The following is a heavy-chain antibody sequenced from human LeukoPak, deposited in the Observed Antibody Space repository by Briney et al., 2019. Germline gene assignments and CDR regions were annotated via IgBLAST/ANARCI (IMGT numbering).Heavy chain of an antibody. CDR2: ISYSGST. CDR3: ARRGTGGRSFDI. Sequence: SETLSLTCTVSGGSVSSGSYYWTWIRQPPGKGLEWIGYISYSGSTNFNPSLKSRVTISIDTSKNQFSLNLSSVTAADTAVYYCARRGTGGRSFDIWGQGTMVTVSS. CDR1: GGSVSSGSYY. V-gene: IGHV4-61*01. D-gene: IGHD2-8*02. J-gene: IGHJ3*02.